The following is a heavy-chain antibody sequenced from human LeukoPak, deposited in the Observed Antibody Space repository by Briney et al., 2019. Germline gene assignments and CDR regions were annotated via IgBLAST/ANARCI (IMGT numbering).Heavy chain of an antibody. CDR2: ISGTGNRT. D-gene: IGHD2-15*01. Sequence: GGSLRLSCAASGFTFSSYWMSWVRQAPGKGLEWVSAISGTGNRTYYADSVKGRFTISRDNSKNTLYLQMNSLRAEDTAVYYCAKWGCSGGSCYPFDYWGQGTLVTVSS. J-gene: IGHJ4*02. CDR3: AKWGCSGGSCYPFDY. V-gene: IGHV3-23*01. CDR1: GFTFSSYW.